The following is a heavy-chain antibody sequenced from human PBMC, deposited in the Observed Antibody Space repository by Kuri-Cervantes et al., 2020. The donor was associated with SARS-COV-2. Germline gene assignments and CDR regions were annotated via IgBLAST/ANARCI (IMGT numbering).Heavy chain of an antibody. CDR1: GFTFSSYA. J-gene: IGHJ5*02. V-gene: IGHV3-30*18. D-gene: IGHD6-19*01. CDR2: ISYDGSNK. CDR3: AKSSGTADGGFDP. Sequence: GGSLRLSCSASGFTFSSYAMHWVRQAPGKGLEWVAVISYDGSNKYYADSVKGRFTISRDNSKNTLYLQMNSLRAGDTAVYYCAKSSGTADGGFDPWGQGTLVTVSS.